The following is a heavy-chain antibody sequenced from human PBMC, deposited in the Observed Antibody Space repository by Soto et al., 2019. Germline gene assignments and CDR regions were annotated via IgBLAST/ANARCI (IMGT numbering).Heavy chain of an antibody. D-gene: IGHD6-13*01. CDR1: GYTFTSYC. J-gene: IGHJ4*02. CDR3: ARDLGRIAGIHFDY. Sequence: AXVKVSCKASGYTFTSYCISWVLQAPVQGLEWMGWISAYNGNTNYAQKLQGRVTMTTDTSTSTAYMELRSLRSDDTAVYYCARDLGRIAGIHFDYWGQGTLVTVSS. CDR2: ISAYNGNT. V-gene: IGHV1-18*01.